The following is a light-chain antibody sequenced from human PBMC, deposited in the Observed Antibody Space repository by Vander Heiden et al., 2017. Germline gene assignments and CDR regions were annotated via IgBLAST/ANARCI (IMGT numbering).Light chain of an antibody. Sequence: EIVLTQSPGTLSLSPGERATLSCRASQSVSSSYLAWYQQKPGQAPRLLIYGASSRATGIPDRFSGSGSGTDFTLTICRLEPEDFAVYYCQQYGSSPRLFGGGTKVEIK. V-gene: IGKV3-20*01. CDR3: QQYGSSPRL. CDR2: GAS. CDR1: QSVSSSY. J-gene: IGKJ4*01.